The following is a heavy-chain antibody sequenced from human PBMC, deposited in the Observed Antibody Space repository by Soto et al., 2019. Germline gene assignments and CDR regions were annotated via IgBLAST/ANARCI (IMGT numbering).Heavy chain of an antibody. CDR3: AHLAGLSNTDDY. D-gene: IGHD5-18*01. Sequence: HPGGSLRLSCAASGITFSSYALHWVRQAPGKGLEWVAVISYDGSNKFYVDSVKGRFTISRDNSKNTLYLQMNSPRTEDTAVYHCAHLAGLSNTDDYWGQGTLVTVSS. CDR1: GITFSSYA. V-gene: IGHV3-30-3*01. J-gene: IGHJ4*02. CDR2: ISYDGSNK.